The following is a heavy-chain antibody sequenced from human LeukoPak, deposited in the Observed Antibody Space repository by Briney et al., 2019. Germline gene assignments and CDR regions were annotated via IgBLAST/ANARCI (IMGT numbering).Heavy chain of an antibody. D-gene: IGHD6-13*01. J-gene: IGHJ4*02. CDR3: AKEGQQLVPEIASAFDI. CDR2: IRYDGSNK. Sequence: GGSLRLSCAASGFTFSSYGMHWVRQAPGKGLEWVAFIRYDGSNKYYADSVKGRFTISRDNSKNTLYLQMNSLRAEDTAVYYCAKEGQQLVPEIASAFDIWGQGTLVTVSS. V-gene: IGHV3-30*02. CDR1: GFTFSSYG.